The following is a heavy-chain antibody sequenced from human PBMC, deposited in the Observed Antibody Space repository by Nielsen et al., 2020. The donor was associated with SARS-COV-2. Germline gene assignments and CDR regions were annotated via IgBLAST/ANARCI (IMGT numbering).Heavy chain of an antibody. D-gene: IGHD3-22*01. CDR3: ARDPMYYYDSSGYPKQYYFDY. CDR2: ISAYNGNT. V-gene: IGHV1-18*01. Sequence: ASVKVSCKASGYTFTSYGISWVRQAPGQGLEWMGWISAYNGNTNYAQKLQGRVTMTTDTSTSTAYMELRSLRSDDTAVYYCARDPMYYYDSSGYPKQYYFDYWGQGTLVTVSS. CDR1: GYTFTSYG. J-gene: IGHJ4*02.